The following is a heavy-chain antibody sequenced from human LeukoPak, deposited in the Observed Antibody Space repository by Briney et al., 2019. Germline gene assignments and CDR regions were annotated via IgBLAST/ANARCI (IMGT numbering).Heavy chain of an antibody. CDR2: INQDESEK. CDR1: GFTFRTYW. V-gene: IGHV3-7*01. J-gene: IGHJ4*02. CDR3: ARDEGSGWYGYYFDY. D-gene: IGHD6-19*01. Sequence: GGSLRLSCAASGFTFRTYWMSWVRQAPGKGLEWVANINQDESEKYYVESVKGRFTISRDNAKNSLSLQMNSLRDEDTAVYYCARDEGSGWYGYYFDYWGQGTLVTVSS.